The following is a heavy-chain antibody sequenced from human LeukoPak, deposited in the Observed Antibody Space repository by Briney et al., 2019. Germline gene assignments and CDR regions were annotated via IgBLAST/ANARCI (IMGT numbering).Heavy chain of an antibody. CDR1: GFTFSSYS. Sequence: GGSLRLSCAASGFTFSSYSMNWVRQAPGKGLEWISSVNSRSTYIYYADSVKGRFTISRDNAKNSLFLQMNSLRAEDTAVYYCARGRPLGANFWVYWGQGTLVTVSS. J-gene: IGHJ4*02. CDR2: VNSRSTYI. CDR3: ARGRPLGANFWVY. D-gene: IGHD3-16*01. V-gene: IGHV3-21*01.